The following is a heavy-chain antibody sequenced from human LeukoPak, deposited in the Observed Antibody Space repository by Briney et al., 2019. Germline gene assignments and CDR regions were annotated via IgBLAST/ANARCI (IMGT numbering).Heavy chain of an antibody. CDR2: ISGSGGST. CDR3: AKDHQYYYDSSGYYY. CDR1: GFTFSSYA. D-gene: IGHD3-22*01. J-gene: IGHJ4*02. Sequence: PGGSLRLSCAASGFTFSSYAMSWVRQAPGKGLEWVSAISGSGGSTYYADSVKGRLTISRDNSKNTLYLQMNSLRAEDTAVYYCAKDHQYYYDSSGYYYWGQGTLVTVSS. V-gene: IGHV3-23*01.